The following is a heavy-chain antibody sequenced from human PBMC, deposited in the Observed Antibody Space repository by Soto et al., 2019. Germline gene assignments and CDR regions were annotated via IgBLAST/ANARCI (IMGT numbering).Heavy chain of an antibody. J-gene: IGHJ4*02. V-gene: IGHV3-48*03. CDR1: GFTFSSYE. CDR2: ISSSGSTI. CDR3: ARESSGYYFDY. Sequence: GGSLRLSCAASGFTFSSYEMNWVRQAPGKGLEWVSYISSSGSTIYYADSVKGRFTISRDNAKNSLYLQMNSLRAEDTAVYYCARESSGYYFDYWGQGTLVTVSS. D-gene: IGHD3-22*01.